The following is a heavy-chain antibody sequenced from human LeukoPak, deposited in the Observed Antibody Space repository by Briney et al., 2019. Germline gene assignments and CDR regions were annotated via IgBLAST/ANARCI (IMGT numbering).Heavy chain of an antibody. Sequence: ASVKVSCKASGYIFSNYGISWVRQAPGQGLEWVGWISGYNGNTNYAQKFRGRVTMTTDTSTNTVYMELRSLRSEDAAVYYCALWKYDYVWGSYPQGDYWGQGTLVTVSS. CDR2: ISGYNGNT. CDR3: ALWKYDYVWGSYPQGDY. CDR1: GYIFSNYG. D-gene: IGHD3-16*02. J-gene: IGHJ4*02. V-gene: IGHV1-18*01.